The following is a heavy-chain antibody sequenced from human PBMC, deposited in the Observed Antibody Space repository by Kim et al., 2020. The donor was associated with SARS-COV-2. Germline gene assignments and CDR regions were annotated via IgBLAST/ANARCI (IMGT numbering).Heavy chain of an antibody. Sequence: ASVKVSCKPSGYIFTRYSMNWVRQAPGQGLEWMGWINTNTGNPKYGQDFTGRFVFSLDTSVTTAYLEISSLNVEDTAIYYCARKSDVSDHWFDPWGKGT. CDR3: ARKSDVSDHWFDP. D-gene: IGHD3-16*01. CDR2: INTNTGNP. CDR1: GYIFTRYS. J-gene: IGHJ5*02. V-gene: IGHV7-4-1*02.